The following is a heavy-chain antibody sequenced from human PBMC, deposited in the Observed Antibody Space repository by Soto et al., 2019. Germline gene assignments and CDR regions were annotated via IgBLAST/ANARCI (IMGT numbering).Heavy chain of an antibody. CDR2: IIPIFGTA. CDR3: ARDHPYYYDSSGRYFDY. V-gene: IGHV1-69*13. Sequence: SVKVSCKASGGTFSSYAISWVRQAPGQGLEWMGGIIPIFGTANYAQKFQGRVMITADESTSTAYMELSSLRSEDTAVYYCARDHPYYYDSSGRYFDYWGQGTLVTVSS. J-gene: IGHJ4*02. D-gene: IGHD3-22*01. CDR1: GGTFSSYA.